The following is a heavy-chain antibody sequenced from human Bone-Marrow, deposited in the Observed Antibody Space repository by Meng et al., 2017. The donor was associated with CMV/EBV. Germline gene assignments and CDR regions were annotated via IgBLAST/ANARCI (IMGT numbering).Heavy chain of an antibody. Sequence: GESLKISCAASGFTFDDYAMHWVRQAPGKGLEWVSLISWDGGSTYYADSVKGRFTISRDNSKTSLYLQMNSLRAEDTAVYYCAKGATLTTVTTYYYYCMDVWGQGTTVTVSS. CDR2: ISWDGGST. J-gene: IGHJ6*02. D-gene: IGHD4-11*01. CDR1: GFTFDDYA. V-gene: IGHV3-43D*03. CDR3: AKGATLTTVTTYYYYCMDV.